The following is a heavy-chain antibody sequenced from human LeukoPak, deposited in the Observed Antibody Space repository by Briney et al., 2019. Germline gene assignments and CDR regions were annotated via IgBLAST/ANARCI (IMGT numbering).Heavy chain of an antibody. D-gene: IGHD3-22*01. CDR2: LWADGMDK. CDR1: GFTLSTSG. CDR3: AKGLKSCTHTHYYENTYPMDV. J-gene: IGHJ6*03. V-gene: IGHV3-33*06. Sequence: GRSLRLSCVASGFTLSTSGMPWVRQAPGKGLEWVALLWADGMDKDYKDSVKGRFSLSRDNSKNTLFLQMTSLRAEDTAVYYCAKGLKSCTHTHYYENTYPMDVWGKGTSVTVSS.